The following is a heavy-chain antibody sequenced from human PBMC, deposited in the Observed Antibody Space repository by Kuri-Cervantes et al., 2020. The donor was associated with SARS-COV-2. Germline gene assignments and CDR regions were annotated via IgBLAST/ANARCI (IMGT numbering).Heavy chain of an antibody. V-gene: IGHV3-21*01. CDR3: ARDSSIVVGRKGYYGMDV. CDR2: ISSSSSYI. Sequence: LTWAVFGFTFSSHSMNWVRHAPGKGLEWVSSISSSSSYIYYADSVKGRFTISRDNAKNSLYLQMNSLRVEDTAVYYCARDSSIVVGRKGYYGMDVWGQGTTVTVSS. J-gene: IGHJ6*02. D-gene: IGHD2-2*01. CDR1: GFTFSSHS.